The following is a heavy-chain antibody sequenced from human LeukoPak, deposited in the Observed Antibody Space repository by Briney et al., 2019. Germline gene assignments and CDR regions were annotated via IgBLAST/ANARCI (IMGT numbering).Heavy chain of an antibody. J-gene: IGHJ4*02. CDR2: IGTAGDT. CDR1: GFTFSSYD. CDR3: ARGNHLRNDYSTYYFDY. D-gene: IGHD4-11*01. V-gene: IGHV3-13*01. Sequence: GGSLRLSCAASGFTFSSYDMHWVRHATGKGLEWVSAIGTAGDTYYPGSVKGRFTISRENAKNSLYLQMNSLRAGDTAVYYCARGNHLRNDYSTYYFDYWGQGTLVTVSS.